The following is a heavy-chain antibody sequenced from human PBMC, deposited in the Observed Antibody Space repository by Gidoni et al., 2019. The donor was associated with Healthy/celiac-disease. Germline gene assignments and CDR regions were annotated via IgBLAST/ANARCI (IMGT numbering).Heavy chain of an antibody. CDR1: GFTVSSKY. CDR3: ASDSSGYFDAFDI. CDR2: IYSGGST. Sequence: EVQLVESGGGLVQPGGSLRLSCAASGFTVSSKYMSWVRQAPGKGLEWVSVIYSGGSTYYADSVKGRFTISRDNSKNTLYLQMNSLRAEDTAVYYCASDSSGYFDAFDIWGQGTMVTVSS. J-gene: IGHJ3*02. V-gene: IGHV3-66*01. D-gene: IGHD3-22*01.